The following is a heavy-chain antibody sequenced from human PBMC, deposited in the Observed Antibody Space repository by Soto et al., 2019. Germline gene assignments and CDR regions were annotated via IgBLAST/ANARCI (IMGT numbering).Heavy chain of an antibody. CDR3: ARVPHR. Sequence: QLQLQESGSGLVKPSQTLSLTCAVSGGSISSGGYSWSWIRQPPGKGLEGIGYIYHSGSTSYNPSLKSRVTISVARSTNPFPLKRSSLTAPHTAVYYCARVPHRWGQGTLVSVSS. D-gene: IGHD2-2*01. J-gene: IGHJ5*02. CDR1: GGSISSGGYS. CDR2: IYHSGST. V-gene: IGHV4-30-2*01.